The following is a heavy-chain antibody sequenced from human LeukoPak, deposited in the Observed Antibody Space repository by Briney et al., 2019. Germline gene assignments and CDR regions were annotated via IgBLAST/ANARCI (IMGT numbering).Heavy chain of an antibody. CDR1: GGSISSGGYY. D-gene: IGHD3-22*01. CDR2: IYYSGST. CDR3: ARGKAYYYDSSGYPTLDY. J-gene: IGHJ4*02. V-gene: IGHV4-31*03. Sequence: SETLSLTCTVSGGSISSGGYYWSWIRQHPGKGLEWIGYIYYSGSTYYNPSLKSRVTISVDTSKNQFSLKLSSVTAADTAVYYCARGKAYYYDSSGYPTLDYWGQGTLVTVSS.